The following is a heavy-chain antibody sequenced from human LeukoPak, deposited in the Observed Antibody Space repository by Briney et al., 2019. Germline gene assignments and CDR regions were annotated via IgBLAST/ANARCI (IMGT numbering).Heavy chain of an antibody. D-gene: IGHD2/OR15-2a*01. CDR2: INWNGGST. CDR3: ARGIGEAFNWFDP. CDR1: GFTFDDYG. V-gene: IGHV3-20*01. Sequence: RTGGSLRLSCAASGFTFDDYGMSWVRQAPGKGLEWVSGINWNGGSTGYADSVKGRFTISRDNAKNSLYLQMNSLRAEDTALYHCARGIGEAFNWFDPWGQGTLVTVSS. J-gene: IGHJ5*02.